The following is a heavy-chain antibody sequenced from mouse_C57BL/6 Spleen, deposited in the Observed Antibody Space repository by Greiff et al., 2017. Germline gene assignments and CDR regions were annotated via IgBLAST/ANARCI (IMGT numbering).Heavy chain of an antibody. D-gene: IGHD2-5*01. J-gene: IGHJ4*01. Sequence: EVQLQQSVAELVRPGASVKLSCTASGFNIQNTYMHWVKQRPEQGLEWIGRIDPANGNTKYAPKFQGKATITADTSSNTAYLQLSSLTSEDTAIYYCARYSNYFYAMDYWGQGTSVTVSS. CDR1: GFNIQNTY. CDR3: ARYSNYFYAMDY. CDR2: IDPANGNT. V-gene: IGHV14-3*01.